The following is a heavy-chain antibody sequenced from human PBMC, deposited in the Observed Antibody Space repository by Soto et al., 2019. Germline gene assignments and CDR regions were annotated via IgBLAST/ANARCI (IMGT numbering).Heavy chain of an antibody. CDR3: AKLRGGWYSDY. V-gene: IGHV3-23*01. CDR1: GFTFSNYA. CDR2: ISSSGGST. J-gene: IGHJ4*02. Sequence: EVQLLESGGGLVQPGGSLRLSCAAPGFTFSNYAMSWVRQAPGKGLEWVSAISSSGGSTYYADSVKGRFTISRDNSKNTLYLQMNSLRAEDTAVYYCAKLRGGWYSDYWGQGTLVTVSS. D-gene: IGHD6-19*01.